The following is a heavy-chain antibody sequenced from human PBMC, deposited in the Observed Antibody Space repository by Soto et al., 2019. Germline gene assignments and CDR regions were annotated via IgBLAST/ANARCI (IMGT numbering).Heavy chain of an antibody. J-gene: IGHJ4*02. CDR1: GFTFSSYG. Sequence: GGSLRLSCAASGFTFSSYGMHWVRQAPGKGLEWVAVISYDGSNKYYADSVKGRFTISRDNSKNTLYLQMNSLRAEDTAVYYCAKDSSGYLNYFDYWGQGTLVTVSS. CDR2: ISYDGSNK. CDR3: AKDSSGYLNYFDY. D-gene: IGHD3-22*01. V-gene: IGHV3-30*18.